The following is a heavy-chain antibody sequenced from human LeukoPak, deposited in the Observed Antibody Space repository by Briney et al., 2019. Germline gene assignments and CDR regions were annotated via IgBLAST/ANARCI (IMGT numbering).Heavy chain of an antibody. CDR1: GFTFRNYV. V-gene: IGHV3-30*18. CDR3: AKDGYTDYYYYGMDV. J-gene: IGHJ6*02. Sequence: PGGSLRLSCAASGFTFRNYVIHWVRQAPGKGLEWVAVTSSDLNVKLYADSVKGRFTISRDNSKNTLYLQMNSLRAEDTAVYYCAKDGYTDYYYYGMDVWGQGTTVTVSS. D-gene: IGHD5-24*01. CDR2: TSSDLNVK.